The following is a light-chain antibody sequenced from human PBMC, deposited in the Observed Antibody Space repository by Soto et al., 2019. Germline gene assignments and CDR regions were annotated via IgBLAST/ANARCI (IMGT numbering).Light chain of an antibody. V-gene: IGKV3-20*01. CDR2: DAS. CDR1: QSVSSN. J-gene: IGKJ4*01. Sequence: EIVMTQSPDTLSVSPGERATLSCRASQSVSSNLAWYQQKPGQAPRLLIYDASTRAPGFPARFSGSGSGTDFTLTISRLEPEDFAVYYCQQYGSSLTFGGGTKVDIK. CDR3: QQYGSSLT.